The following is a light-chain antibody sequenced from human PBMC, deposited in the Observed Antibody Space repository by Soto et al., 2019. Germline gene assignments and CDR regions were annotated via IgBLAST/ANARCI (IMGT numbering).Light chain of an antibody. J-gene: IGLJ1*01. Sequence: QSVLTQPPSASGTPGQRVTISCSGSSSNIGSNYVYWYQQLPGTAPKLLIYRNNQRPSGVPDRFSGSKSGTSASLAISGLWSEDEADYYCAAWDDSLSGPVFGTGTKLTVL. CDR2: RNN. CDR1: SSNIGSNY. V-gene: IGLV1-47*03. CDR3: AAWDDSLSGPV.